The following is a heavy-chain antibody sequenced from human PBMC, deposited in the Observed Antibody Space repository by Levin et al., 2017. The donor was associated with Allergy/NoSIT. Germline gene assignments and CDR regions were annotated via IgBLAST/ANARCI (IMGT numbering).Heavy chain of an antibody. CDR1: GASVSSDTYH. D-gene: IGHD6-13*01. CDR2: ILYSGGT. CDR3: ANYREGAGGRGY. Sequence: SSETLSLTCTVSGASVSSDTYHWSWIRQPPGKGLEWIGYILYSGGTSYNPSLKSRVTISTDTSNNQFSLKVNSVTAAHTAVVYCANYREGAGGRGYWGQGTLVTVSS. V-gene: IGHV4-30-4*01. J-gene: IGHJ4*02.